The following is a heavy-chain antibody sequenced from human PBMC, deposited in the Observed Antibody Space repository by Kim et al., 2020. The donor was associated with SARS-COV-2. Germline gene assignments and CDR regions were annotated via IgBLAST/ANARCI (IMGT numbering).Heavy chain of an antibody. J-gene: IGHJ5*02. Sequence: LGTANYAQKFQGRVTITADESTSTAYMELSSLRSEDTAVYYCARDVRFDPWGQGTLVTVSS. CDR2: LGTA. D-gene: IGHD3-10*02. V-gene: IGHV1-69*01. CDR3: ARDVRFDP.